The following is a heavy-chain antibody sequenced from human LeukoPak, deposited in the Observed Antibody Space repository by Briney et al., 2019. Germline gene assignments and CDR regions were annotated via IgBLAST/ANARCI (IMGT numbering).Heavy chain of an antibody. D-gene: IGHD7-27*01. CDR3: ARRHPHRSGDYFDY. Sequence: PSETLSLTCSVSGGSINNYYWNWIRQPPGKGLEWIGYIYSSGSTNYNPSLKSRVTISVDTSKNQFSLKLSSLTAADTAVYYCARRHPHRSGDYFDYWGQGTLVTVSS. CDR2: IYSSGST. J-gene: IGHJ4*02. V-gene: IGHV4-4*09. CDR1: GGSINNYY.